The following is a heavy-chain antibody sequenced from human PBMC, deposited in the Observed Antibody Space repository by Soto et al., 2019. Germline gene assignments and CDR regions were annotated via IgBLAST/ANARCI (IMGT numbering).Heavy chain of an antibody. CDR2: IIPILGIA. CDR3: ARDQGIVVVPADNWFDP. V-gene: IGHV1-69*08. J-gene: IGHJ5*02. CDR1: GGTFSSYT. Sequence: QVQLVQSGAEVKKPGSSVKVSCKASGGTFSSYTISWVRQAPGQGLEWMGRIIPILGIANYAKKFQGRVTITADKSTSTAYMELSSLRSEDTAVYYCARDQGIVVVPADNWFDPWGQGTLVTVSS. D-gene: IGHD2-2*01.